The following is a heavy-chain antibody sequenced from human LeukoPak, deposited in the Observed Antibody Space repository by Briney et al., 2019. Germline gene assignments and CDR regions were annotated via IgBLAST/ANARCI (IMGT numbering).Heavy chain of an antibody. CDR1: GFTFSGYG. J-gene: IGHJ4*02. CDR3: AKDLFKSIVGAQVDY. D-gene: IGHD1-26*01. CDR2: ISYDGSNK. Sequence: GGSLRLSCAASGFTFSGYGMHWVRQAPGKGLEWVAVISYDGSNKYYADSVKGRFTISRDNSKNTLYLQMNSLRAEDTAVYYCAKDLFKSIVGAQVDYWGQGTLVTVSS. V-gene: IGHV3-30*18.